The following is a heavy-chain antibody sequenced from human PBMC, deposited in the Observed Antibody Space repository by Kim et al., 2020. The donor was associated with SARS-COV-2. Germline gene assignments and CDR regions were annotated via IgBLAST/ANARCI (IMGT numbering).Heavy chain of an antibody. CDR2: IYPADSDA. CDR3: ARPLYSRSQDACDI. D-gene: IGHD6-13*01. Sequence: GESLKIFCKASGYYFTTHWLGWVRQMPGKGLEWMGIIYPADSDAKDSPSFQGQVTISVDKSITTAYLQWGSLKASDTATYYCARPLYSRSQDACDIWVLGTMVTVSS. J-gene: IGHJ3*02. V-gene: IGHV5-51*01. CDR1: GYYFTTHW.